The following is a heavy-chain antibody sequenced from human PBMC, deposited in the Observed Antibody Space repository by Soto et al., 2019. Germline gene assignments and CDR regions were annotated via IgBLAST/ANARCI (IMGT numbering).Heavy chain of an antibody. Sequence: GGSLRLSCAASGFTFSSYAMSWVRQAPGKGLEWVSAISGSGGSTYYADSVKGRFTISRDNSKNTLYLQMNSLRAEDTAVYYCAKGYYDSSGYYPRPPYYFDYWGQGTLVTVSS. CDR2: ISGSGGST. CDR3: AKGYYDSSGYYPRPPYYFDY. J-gene: IGHJ4*02. CDR1: GFTFSSYA. V-gene: IGHV3-23*01. D-gene: IGHD3-22*01.